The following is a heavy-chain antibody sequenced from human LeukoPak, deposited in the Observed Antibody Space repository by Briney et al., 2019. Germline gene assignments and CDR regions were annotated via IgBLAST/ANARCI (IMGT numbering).Heavy chain of an antibody. Sequence: PSETPSLTCAVSGYSITSGHYWGWIRQPPGKGLDWIGSIFHGESALYNPSLKSRVSISVDTSKNHFSLRLTSVTAADTAVYYCARGVRNVDYWGHGTLVTASS. CDR1: GYSITSGHY. CDR3: ARGVRNVDY. D-gene: IGHD3-10*02. CDR2: IFHGESA. V-gene: IGHV4-38-2*01. J-gene: IGHJ4*01.